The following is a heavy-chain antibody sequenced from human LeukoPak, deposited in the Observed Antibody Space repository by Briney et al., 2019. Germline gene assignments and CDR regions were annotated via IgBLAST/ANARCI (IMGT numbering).Heavy chain of an antibody. D-gene: IGHD5-18*01. CDR1: GFSFSRYT. Sequence: PGGSLRLSCAASGFSFSRYTMIWVRQAPGRGLEWVSSISSSSSYVYYRDSLRGRITVSRDNANNSLYLQMTSLRVEDTAVYYCARQRLDTAPDAFDMWGQGTMVTVSS. CDR3: ARQRLDTAPDAFDM. CDR2: ISSSSSYV. J-gene: IGHJ3*02. V-gene: IGHV3-21*01.